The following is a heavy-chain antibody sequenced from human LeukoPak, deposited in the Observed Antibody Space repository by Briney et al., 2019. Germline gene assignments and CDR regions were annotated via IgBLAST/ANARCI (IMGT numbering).Heavy chain of an antibody. J-gene: IGHJ5*02. CDR1: GGSISSYY. Sequence: PSETLSLTCSVCGGSISSYYWSCIRHPTGGELEWIGCIYYSGGSNYNPSLKCRVPIPVDVSKNQFSLNLSCVTAAATAGTYCAGVGIFQARWQQLAPLHWFDPWGQGSLVTVSS. V-gene: IGHV4-59*01. CDR2: IYYSGGS. CDR3: AGVGIFQARWQQLAPLHWFDP. D-gene: IGHD6-13*01.